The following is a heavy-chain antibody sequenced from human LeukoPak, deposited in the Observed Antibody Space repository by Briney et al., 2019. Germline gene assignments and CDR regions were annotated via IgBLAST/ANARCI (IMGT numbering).Heavy chain of an antibody. Sequence: GESLKISCKGSGYSFTSYWIGWVRQMPGKGLEWMGIIYPGDSGTRYSPSFQGQVTISADKPISTVYLQWSSLKASDTAMYYCARHIGDYDSSGYNWFDPWGQGTLVTVSS. CDR1: GYSFTSYW. D-gene: IGHD3-22*01. V-gene: IGHV5-51*01. CDR3: ARHIGDYDSSGYNWFDP. J-gene: IGHJ5*02. CDR2: IYPGDSGT.